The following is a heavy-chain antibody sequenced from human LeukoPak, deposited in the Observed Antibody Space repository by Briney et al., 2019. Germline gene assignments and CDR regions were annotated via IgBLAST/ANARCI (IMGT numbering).Heavy chain of an antibody. CDR3: ARVKFVRYFDWLSPFDY. D-gene: IGHD3-9*01. CDR2: IIPIFGTA. CDR1: GGTLSSYA. Sequence: SVKVSCKASGGTLSSYAISWVRQAPGQGLEWIGGIIPIFGTANYAQKFQGRVTITADKSTSTAYMELSSLRSEDTAVYYCARVKFVRYFDWLSPFDYWGQGTLVTVSS. J-gene: IGHJ4*02. V-gene: IGHV1-69*06.